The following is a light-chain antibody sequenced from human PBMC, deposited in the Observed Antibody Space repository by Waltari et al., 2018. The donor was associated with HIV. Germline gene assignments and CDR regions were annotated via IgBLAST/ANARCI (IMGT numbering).Light chain of an antibody. J-gene: IGLJ2*01. CDR2: GDQ. Sequence: FMLTQPLSVSESPGKTVTISCTRSSGRIAVNYVQWYQQRPGSHLTTVIYGDQRTPAGFPARFSCSIYPSSNAASLTIFGLQTEDEADYYCQSSESDHEVVFGGGTRLTVL. CDR1: SGRIAVNY. V-gene: IGLV6-57*01. CDR3: QSSESDHEVV.